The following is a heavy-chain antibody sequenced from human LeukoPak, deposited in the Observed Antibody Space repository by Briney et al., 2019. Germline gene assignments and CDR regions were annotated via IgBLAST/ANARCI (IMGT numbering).Heavy chain of an antibody. D-gene: IGHD3-16*01. J-gene: IGHJ6*03. V-gene: IGHV4-4*07. CDR2: IYSSGST. CDR3: ARGRLMITFGGVGPYYYYMDV. Sequence: SETLSLTCTVSGDFFSTYYWSWIRQPAGKGLEWIGHIYSSGSTNYNPSLKSRVTMSIDSSKNQFSLKLSSVTAADTAVYYCARGRLMITFGGVGPYYYYMDVWGKGTTVTISS. CDR1: GDFFSTYY.